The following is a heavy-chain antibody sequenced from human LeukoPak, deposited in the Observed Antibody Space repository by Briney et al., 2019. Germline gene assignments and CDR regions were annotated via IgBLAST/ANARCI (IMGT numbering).Heavy chain of an antibody. D-gene: IGHD1-1*01. Sequence: GGSLRLSCAACGFTFSTYSMNWVRQAPGKGLEWLAYISSSSSTIFYADSMRGRFTISRDNDKNSLYLQMNSLRAEDTAVYYCARDQRGNAGTDAFDIWGQGTTVAVSS. J-gene: IGHJ3*02. CDR3: ARDQRGNAGTDAFDI. CDR2: ISSSSSTI. CDR1: GFTFSTYS. V-gene: IGHV3-48*01.